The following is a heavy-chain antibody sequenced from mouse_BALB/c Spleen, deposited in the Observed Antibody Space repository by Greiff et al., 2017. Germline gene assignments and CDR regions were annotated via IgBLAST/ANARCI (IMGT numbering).Heavy chain of an antibody. Sequence: VQLQQSGAELVRPGTSVKVSCKASGYAFTNYLIEWVKQRPGQGLEWIGVINPGSGGTNYNEKFKGKATLTVDTSSSTAYMQLSSLTSEDSAVYYCTRRPPNWAMDYWGQGTSVTVSS. CDR2: INPGSGGT. V-gene: IGHV1-54*01. J-gene: IGHJ4*01. D-gene: IGHD4-1*01. CDR3: TRRPPNWAMDY. CDR1: GYAFTNYL.